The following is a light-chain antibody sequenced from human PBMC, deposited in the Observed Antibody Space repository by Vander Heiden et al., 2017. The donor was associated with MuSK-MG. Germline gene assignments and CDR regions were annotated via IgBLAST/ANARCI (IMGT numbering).Light chain of an antibody. CDR3: QQSSSLPWT. CDR1: QSIGSS. CDR2: YAS. V-gene: IGKV6-21*01. Sequence: EIVLTQSPDFPSVTPKEKVTITCRASQSIGSSLHWYQQKPDQSPKLLIKYASQSCSGVPSRFSGSGSGTDFTLTINSLEAEDAATYYCQQSSSLPWTFGQGTKVEIK. J-gene: IGKJ1*01.